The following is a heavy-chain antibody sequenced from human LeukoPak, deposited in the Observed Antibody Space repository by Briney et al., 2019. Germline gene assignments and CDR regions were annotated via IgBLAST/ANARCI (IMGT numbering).Heavy chain of an antibody. J-gene: IGHJ3*02. V-gene: IGHV4-59*08. Sequence: PSETLSLTCTASGGSISSYYWSWIRQPPGKGLEWIGYIYYSGSTNYNPSLKSRVTISVDTSKNQFSLRLSSVTAADTAVYYCARQAASLRRAFDIWGQGTMVTVSS. CDR1: GGSISSYY. CDR2: IYYSGST. CDR3: ARQAASLRRAFDI. D-gene: IGHD2-15*01.